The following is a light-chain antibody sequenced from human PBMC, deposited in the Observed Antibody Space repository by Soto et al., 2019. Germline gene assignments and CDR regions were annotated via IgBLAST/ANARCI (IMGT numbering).Light chain of an antibody. Sequence: DIQMTQSPSTLSASVGDRVTITCRASQTISSWLAWYQQKPGKAPNLLIYDASSLEGGVPSRFSGSGSGTEFTLTISSLQPDDFATYYCHQYNTYSQTFGQGTRWIS. J-gene: IGKJ1*01. CDR2: DAS. CDR1: QTISSW. V-gene: IGKV1-5*01. CDR3: HQYNTYSQT.